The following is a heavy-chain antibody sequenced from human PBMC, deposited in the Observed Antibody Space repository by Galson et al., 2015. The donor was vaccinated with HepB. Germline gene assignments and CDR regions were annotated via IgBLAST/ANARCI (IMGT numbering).Heavy chain of an antibody. J-gene: IGHJ6*02. CDR2: ISSSGNNV. CDR1: GFSFGSYS. CDR3: ARDRLGYYGMDV. V-gene: IGHV3-48*02. Sequence: SLRLSCAASGFSFGSYSMNWVRQAPGKGLEWVSYISSSGNNVYYADSVEGRFIISRDSAKYSLYLQINSLRDEDTAVYYCARDRLGYYGMDVWGQGTTVTVSS. D-gene: IGHD6-19*01.